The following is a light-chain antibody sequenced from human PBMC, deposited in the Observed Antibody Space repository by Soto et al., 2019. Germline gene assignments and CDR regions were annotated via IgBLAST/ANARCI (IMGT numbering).Light chain of an antibody. Sequence: DIQLTQSPSFLSASVGDRVTITCRASQGISSYLAWYQQKTGKAPKLLIYAASTLQSGVPSRFSGSGSGTEFTLTISSLQPEDFATYYCQQLETFGPGTKVDIK. CDR2: AAS. V-gene: IGKV1-9*01. CDR1: QGISSY. CDR3: QQLET. J-gene: IGKJ3*01.